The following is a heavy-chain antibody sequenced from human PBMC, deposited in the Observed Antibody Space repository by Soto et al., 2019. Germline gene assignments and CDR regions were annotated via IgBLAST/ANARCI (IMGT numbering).Heavy chain of an antibody. J-gene: IGHJ4*02. CDR1: GYIFTSYG. D-gene: IGHD4-17*01. CDR3: AREPSTGLFDY. CDR2: INGDNGNI. V-gene: IGHV1-18*04. Sequence: QVQLVQSGGDVKKPGASVKVSCWASGYIFTSYGISWVRQAPGQGLEWMGWINGDNGNINYAQNLQGRLTMTRDTSTSTVDMELRSLRSDDTAVYYCAREPSTGLFDYWGQGTLVTVSS.